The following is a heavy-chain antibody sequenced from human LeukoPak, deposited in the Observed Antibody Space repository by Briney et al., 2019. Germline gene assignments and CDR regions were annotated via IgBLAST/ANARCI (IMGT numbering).Heavy chain of an antibody. V-gene: IGHV4-59*12. Sequence: PSETLSLTCTVSGGSISSYYWSWIRQPPGKGLEWIGYIYYSGSTNYNPSLKSRVTISVDTSKNQFSLKLSSVTAADTAVYYCARAKGSYGDYAIDYWGQGTLVTVSS. J-gene: IGHJ4*02. CDR2: IYYSGST. CDR3: ARAKGSYGDYAIDY. CDR1: GGSISSYY. D-gene: IGHD4-17*01.